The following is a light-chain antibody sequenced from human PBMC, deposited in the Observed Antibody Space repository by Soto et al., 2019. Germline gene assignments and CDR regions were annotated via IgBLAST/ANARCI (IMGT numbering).Light chain of an antibody. CDR3: AAWDDSLNGVV. V-gene: IGLV1-44*01. Sequence: QSVLTQPPSASGTPGQRVTISCSGSSSNIGSKTVNWYQQLPGTAPKLLIHSNNQRPSGVPDRFSGSKSGTSASLAISGLQSEDEADYYCAAWDDSLNGVVFGGGTQLTVL. CDR2: SNN. CDR1: SSNIGSKT. J-gene: IGLJ2*01.